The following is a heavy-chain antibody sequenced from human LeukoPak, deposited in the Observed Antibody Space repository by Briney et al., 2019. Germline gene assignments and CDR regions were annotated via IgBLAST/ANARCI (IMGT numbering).Heavy chain of an antibody. Sequence: GASVKVSCKASGGTFSSYAISWVRQAPGQGLEWMGGIIPIFGTANYAQKFQGRVTITADESTSTAYMELSSLRSEDTAVYYCATTKPSGYCSSTSCLADYAFDIWGQGTMVTVSS. CDR2: IIPIFGTA. CDR1: GGTFSSYA. J-gene: IGHJ3*02. D-gene: IGHD2-2*01. CDR3: ATTKPSGYCSSTSCLADYAFDI. V-gene: IGHV1-69*13.